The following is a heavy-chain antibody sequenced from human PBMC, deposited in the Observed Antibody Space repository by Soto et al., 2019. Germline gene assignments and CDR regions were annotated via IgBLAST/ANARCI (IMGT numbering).Heavy chain of an antibody. CDR1: GFTFSSFW. J-gene: IGHJ4*02. Sequence: EVQLVESGGGLVQPGESLRLSCAVSGFTFSSFWMHWVRQAPGEGLVWVSRINTDGSSTSYADSVKGRFTISRDNAKNTLYLQMTSLRVEDTAMYYCAKRGVATFGLSYWGQGTLVTVSS. V-gene: IGHV3-74*01. D-gene: IGHD3-10*01. CDR2: INTDGSST. CDR3: AKRGVATFGLSY.